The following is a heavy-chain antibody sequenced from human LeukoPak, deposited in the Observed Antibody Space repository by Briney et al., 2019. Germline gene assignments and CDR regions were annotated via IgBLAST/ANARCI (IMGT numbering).Heavy chain of an antibody. CDR1: GYTFTSYG. CDR2: HSAYNGNT. CDR3: ARDPPYALLIAAAGTENDY. D-gene: IGHD6-13*01. J-gene: IGHJ4*02. V-gene: IGHV1-18*01. Sequence: SVNVSCKACGYTFTSYGISWVRQARGQGFEWMEWHSAYNGNTNYAQKLQGRVTMTTDTSTRTGYRERRSLRSDETAVYYCARDPPYALLIAAAGTENDYWGQGTLVTVS.